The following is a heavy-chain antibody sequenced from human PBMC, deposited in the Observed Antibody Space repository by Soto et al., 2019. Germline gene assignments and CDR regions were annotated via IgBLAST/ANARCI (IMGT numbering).Heavy chain of an antibody. D-gene: IGHD1-1*01. V-gene: IGHV1-18*01. CDR1: GYTFTSYG. CDR2: ISAHNGNT. Sequence: QVHLVQSGAEVKKPGASVKVSCKASGYTFTSYGITWVRQAPGQGLEWMGWISAHNGNTDYAQKFQGRVIVTRVTSTSTAYMELRSLRSDDTAVYYCARGRYGDYWGQGARVTVSS. J-gene: IGHJ4*02. CDR3: ARGRYGDY.